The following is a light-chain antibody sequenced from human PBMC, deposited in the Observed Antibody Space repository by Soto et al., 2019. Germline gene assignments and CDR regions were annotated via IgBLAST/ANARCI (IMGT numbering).Light chain of an antibody. V-gene: IGKV3-20*01. J-gene: IGKJ1*01. CDR1: QSVSSRS. Sequence: DIVLTQSPGTLSLSPGERATLDCRASQSVSSRSLAWYQQKPGQAPRLLISGASSRAADIPDRFSGSGSGTDFTLTINRLEPEDFAVYYCQQYDSSPRTFGQGTKVEIK. CDR2: GAS. CDR3: QQYDSSPRT.